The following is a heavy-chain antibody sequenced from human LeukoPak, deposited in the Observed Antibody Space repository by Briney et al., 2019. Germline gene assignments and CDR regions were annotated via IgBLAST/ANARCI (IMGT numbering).Heavy chain of an antibody. V-gene: IGHV4-38-2*02. J-gene: IGHJ4*02. CDR3: ARAGYYDSSGYYAY. CDR1: GYSISSGYY. Sequence: PSETLSLTCTVSGYSISSGYYWGWIRQPPGKGLEWIGSIYHSGSTYYNPSLKSRVTISVDTSKNQFSLKLSSVTAADTAVYYCARAGYYDSSGYYAYWGQGTLVTVSS. CDR2: IYHSGST. D-gene: IGHD3-22*01.